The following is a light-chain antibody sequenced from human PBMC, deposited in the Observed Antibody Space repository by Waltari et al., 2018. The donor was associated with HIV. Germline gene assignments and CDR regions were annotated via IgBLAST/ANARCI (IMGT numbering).Light chain of an antibody. CDR1: QDISTY. V-gene: IGKV1-9*01. CDR3: QQLHSFPLI. J-gene: IGKJ4*01. Sequence: DIQLTQSTSFLSSHVGDRVTISCRASQDISTYLAWYQQKPGEAPKLLIHGASTLHRGVTSRFSGSGSGTDFTLTIKNLRPEDFAIYYCQQLHSFPLIFGGGTKVE. CDR2: GAS.